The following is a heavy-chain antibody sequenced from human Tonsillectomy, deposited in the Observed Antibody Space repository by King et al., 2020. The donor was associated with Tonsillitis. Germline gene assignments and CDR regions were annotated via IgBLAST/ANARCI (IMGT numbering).Heavy chain of an antibody. CDR1: GGSISSNY. CDR2: IYTSGST. D-gene: IGHD2-15*01. J-gene: IGHJ6*03. Sequence: VQLQESGPGLVKPSETLSLTCTVSGGSISSNYLTCIRQPAGKGLEWIGRIYTSGSTNYNPSLKSRVTLSVDTSKNHFSLKLSSVTAADTAGDYCAREVVVVVGATYYYFYMDVWGKGTTVTVSS. CDR3: AREVVVVVGATYYYFYMDV. V-gene: IGHV4-4*07.